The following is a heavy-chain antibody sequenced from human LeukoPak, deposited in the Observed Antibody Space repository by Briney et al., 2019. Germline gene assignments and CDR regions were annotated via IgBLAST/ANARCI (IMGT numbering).Heavy chain of an antibody. V-gene: IGHV3-23*01. CDR3: AKEFIAGDGHVDCDS. D-gene: IGHD5-24*01. Sequence: GSLRLSFAASGFPIWTYAMTWVPQAPGKGLEWVSSITSSGATKYYADAVKGRCTISRDIAKNTLYLQMNSLAAEDSAVYYCAKEFIAGDGHVDCDSWGQGTLVTVSS. CDR1: GFPIWTYA. J-gene: IGHJ4*02. CDR2: ITSSGATK.